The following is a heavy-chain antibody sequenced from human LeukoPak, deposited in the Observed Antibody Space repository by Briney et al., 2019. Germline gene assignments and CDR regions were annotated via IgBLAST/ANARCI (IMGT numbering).Heavy chain of an antibody. CDR1: GYSFTSYW. J-gene: IGHJ4*02. CDR3: ARRVAAAGTPFDY. Sequence: GESLKISCKGSGYSFTSYWVGWVRQMPGKGREWMGIIYPGDSDTRYSPSFQGQVTISADKSISTAYLQWSSLKASDTAMYYCARRVAAAGTPFDYWGQGTLVTVSS. V-gene: IGHV5-51*01. CDR2: IYPGDSDT. D-gene: IGHD6-13*01.